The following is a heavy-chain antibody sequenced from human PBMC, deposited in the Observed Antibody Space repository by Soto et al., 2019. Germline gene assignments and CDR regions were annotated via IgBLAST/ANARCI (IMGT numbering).Heavy chain of an antibody. Sequence: QVQLVQSGAEVKKPGSSVKVSCTASGGTFSSYAISWVRQAPGQRLEWMGGIIAIFGTANYAQKFQGRVTLTADESTSTAYMELSSLRSEDTAVYYCARTYCGGDCYPLNDYYYGMDVWVQGTTVTVSS. CDR1: GGTFSSYA. CDR3: ARTYCGGDCYPLNDYYYGMDV. D-gene: IGHD2-21*02. CDR2: IIAIFGTA. J-gene: IGHJ6*02. V-gene: IGHV1-69*01.